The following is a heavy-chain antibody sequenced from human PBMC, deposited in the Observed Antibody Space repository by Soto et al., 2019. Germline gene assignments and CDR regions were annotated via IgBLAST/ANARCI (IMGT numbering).Heavy chain of an antibody. D-gene: IGHD2-15*01. CDR1: GGSVSSGSYY. CDR3: ARDWRGYCSGGSCHRYYYYGMDV. Sequence: QVQLQESGPGLVKPSETLSLTCTVSGGSVSSGSYYWSWIRQPPGKGLEWIGYIYYSGSTNYNPYLKTRVTRTVDPSKIQFSLKLSSVTAADTAVYYCARDWRGYCSGGSCHRYYYYGMDVWGQGTTVTVSS. CDR2: IYYSGST. V-gene: IGHV4-61*01. J-gene: IGHJ6*02.